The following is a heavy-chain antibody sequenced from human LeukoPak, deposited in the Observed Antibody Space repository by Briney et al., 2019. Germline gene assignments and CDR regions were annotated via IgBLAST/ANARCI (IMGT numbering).Heavy chain of an antibody. V-gene: IGHV4-59*01. J-gene: IGHJ4*02. Sequence: SETLSLTCTVSGGSNSSYYWSWIRQPPGKGLEWIGYIYYSGSTNYNPSLKSRVTISVDTSKNQFSLKLSSVTAADTAVYYCARVDTAILPYFDYWGQGTLVTVSS. D-gene: IGHD5-18*01. CDR1: GGSNSSYY. CDR3: ARVDTAILPYFDY. CDR2: IYYSGST.